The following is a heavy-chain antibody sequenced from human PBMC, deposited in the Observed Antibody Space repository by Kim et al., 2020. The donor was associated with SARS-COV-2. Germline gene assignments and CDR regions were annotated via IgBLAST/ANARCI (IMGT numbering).Heavy chain of an antibody. V-gene: IGHV4-31*03. J-gene: IGHJ6*02. CDR1: GGSISSGGYY. CDR2: IYYSGST. Sequence: SETLSLTCTVSGGSISSGGYYWSWIRQHPGKGLEWIGYIYYSGSTYYNPSLKSRVTISVDTSKNQFSLKLSSVTAADTAVYYCARSDTSLYYYYYGMDVWGQGTTVTVSS. CDR3: ARSDTSLYYYYYGMDV.